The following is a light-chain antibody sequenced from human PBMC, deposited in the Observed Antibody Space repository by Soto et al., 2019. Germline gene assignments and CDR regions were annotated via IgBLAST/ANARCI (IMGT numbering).Light chain of an antibody. CDR2: AVS. CDR3: SSYTTSSTLLYV. CDR1: SSDVGGYNY. V-gene: IGLV2-14*01. J-gene: IGLJ1*01. Sequence: QSALTQPASVSGSPGQSVTISCTGTSSDVGGYNYVSWYQQHPGKAPKLLIYAVSNRPSGVSNRFSGSKSGNTASLTISGLQAEDEADYYCSSYTTSSTLLYVFGNGTKVTVL.